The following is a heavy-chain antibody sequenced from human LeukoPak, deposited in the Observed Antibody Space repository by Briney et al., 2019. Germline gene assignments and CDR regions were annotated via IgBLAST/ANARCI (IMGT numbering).Heavy chain of an antibody. CDR2: ISSSSGYI. Sequence: KPGGSLRLSCAASGFTFSSYSMNWVRQAPGKGLEWVSSISSSSGYIYYADSVKGRFTISRDNAKNSLYLQMNSLRGEDTALYYCAREYSYGYPLDYWGQGTLVTVSS. J-gene: IGHJ4*02. D-gene: IGHD5-18*01. CDR3: AREYSYGYPLDY. V-gene: IGHV3-21*01. CDR1: GFTFSSYS.